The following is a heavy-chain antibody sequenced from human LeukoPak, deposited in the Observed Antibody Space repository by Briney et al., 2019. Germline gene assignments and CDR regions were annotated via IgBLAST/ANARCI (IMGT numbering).Heavy chain of an antibody. CDR1: GGSFSSYY. J-gene: IGHJ4*02. Sequence: SETLSLTCAVYGGSFSSYYWSWIRQPPGKGLEWIGYISYSGSTNYNPSLKSRVTILVDTSKNQFSLKLISVTAADTAVYFCARLHLGGNDYWGQGTLVTVSS. CDR3: ARLHLGGNDY. CDR2: ISYSGST. V-gene: IGHV4-59*08. D-gene: IGHD3-16*01.